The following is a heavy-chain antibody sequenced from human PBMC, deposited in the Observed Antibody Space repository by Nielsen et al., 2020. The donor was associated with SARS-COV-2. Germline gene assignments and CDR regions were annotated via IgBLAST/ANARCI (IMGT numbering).Heavy chain of an antibody. V-gene: IGHV5-51*01. D-gene: IGHD7-27*01. CDR2: IYPGDSDT. CDR1: GYSFTSYW. J-gene: IGHJ5*02. Sequence: GGSLRLSCKGSGYSFTSYWIGWVRQMPGKGLEWMGIIYPGDSDTKYSPSFQGQVTISADKSISTAYLQWSSLKASDTAMYYCARHGLWGHIYWFDPWGQGTLVTVSS. CDR3: ARHGLWGHIYWFDP.